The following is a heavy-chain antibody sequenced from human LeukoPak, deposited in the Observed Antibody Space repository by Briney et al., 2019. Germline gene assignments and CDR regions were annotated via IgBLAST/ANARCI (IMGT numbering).Heavy chain of an antibody. CDR3: ARDDRGGKYSSGWYGY. CDR1: GYTFTGYG. CDR2: ISAYNGNT. V-gene: IGHV1-18*04. D-gene: IGHD6-19*01. Sequence: ASVKVSCKASGYTFTGYGISWVRQAPGQGLEWMGWISAYNGNTNYAQKLQGRVTMTTDTSTSTAYMELRSLRSDDTAVYYCARDDRGGKYSSGWYGYWGQGTLVTVSS. J-gene: IGHJ4*02.